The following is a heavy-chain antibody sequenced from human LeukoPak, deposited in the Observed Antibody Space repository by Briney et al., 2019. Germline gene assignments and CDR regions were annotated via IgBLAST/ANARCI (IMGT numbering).Heavy chain of an antibody. CDR2: INHSGST. CDR3: ASLNYYDSSGYYYA. J-gene: IGHJ4*02. Sequence: SETLSLTCAVYGGSFSGYYWSWIRQPPGKGLEWIGEINHSGSTNYNPSLKSRVTISVDTSKNQFSLKLSSVTAADTAVYYCASLNYYDSSGYYYAWGQGTLVTVSS. D-gene: IGHD3-22*01. CDR1: GGSFSGYY. V-gene: IGHV4-34*01.